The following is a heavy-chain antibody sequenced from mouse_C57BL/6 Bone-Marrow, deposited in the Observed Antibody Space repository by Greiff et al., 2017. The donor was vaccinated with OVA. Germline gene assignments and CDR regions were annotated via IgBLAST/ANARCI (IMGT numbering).Heavy chain of an antibody. V-gene: IGHV1-81*01. CDR1: GYTFTSYG. D-gene: IGHD2-4*01. Sequence: QVQLQQSGAELARPGASVKLSCKASGYTFTSYGISWVKQRTGQGLEWIGEIYPRSGNTYYNEKFKGKATLTADKSSSTAYMELRSLTSEDSAVYFCACLYDYDVPYAMDYWGQGTSVTVSS. CDR3: ACLYDYDVPYAMDY. CDR2: IYPRSGNT. J-gene: IGHJ4*01.